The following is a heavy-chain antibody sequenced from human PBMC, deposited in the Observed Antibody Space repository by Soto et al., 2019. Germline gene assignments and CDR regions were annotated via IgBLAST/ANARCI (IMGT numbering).Heavy chain of an antibody. D-gene: IGHD2-2*01. J-gene: IGHJ4*02. CDR2: INPNSGCT. V-gene: IGHV1-2*02. CDR3: ARPAAQKRGTGAIAEVFRY. CDR1: VYTFSGYC. Sequence: SLKXSCKASVYTFSGYCIQWFRQAPGQGLELMVWINPNSGCTKCAQKFQGRVTMTRDTSISTAYMELSRLRSDDTAVYYCARPAAQKRGTGAIAEVFRYRGQRTLVNVSS.